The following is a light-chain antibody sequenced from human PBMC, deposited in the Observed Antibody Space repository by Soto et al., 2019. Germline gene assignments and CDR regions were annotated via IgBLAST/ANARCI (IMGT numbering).Light chain of an antibody. CDR1: SSDVGAYNY. J-gene: IGLJ1*01. CDR2: EVS. CDR3: SSNAGSNNYV. V-gene: IGLV2-8*01. Sequence: QSALTQPPSASGSPGQSVTISCTGTSSDVGAYNYVSWYQQHPGKAPKLMIYEVSKRPSGVPDRFSGSKSGNTASLTVSGLQAQDEAAYYCSSNAGSNNYVLGNGTKVTVL.